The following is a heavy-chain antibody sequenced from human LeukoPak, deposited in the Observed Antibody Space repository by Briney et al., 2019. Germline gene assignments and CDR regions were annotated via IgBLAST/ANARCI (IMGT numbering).Heavy chain of an antibody. D-gene: IGHD5-18*01. V-gene: IGHV3-9*01. J-gene: IGHJ4*02. CDR3: AKDIYTYGSSVDY. Sequence: GGSLRLSCAASGFTFSSYGMHWVRQAPGKGLEWVSGISWNSNNIGYADSVKGRFTISRDNAKNSLYLQMNSLRAEDTALHYCAKDIYTYGSSVDYWGQGTLVTVSS. CDR1: GFTFSSYG. CDR2: ISWNSNNI.